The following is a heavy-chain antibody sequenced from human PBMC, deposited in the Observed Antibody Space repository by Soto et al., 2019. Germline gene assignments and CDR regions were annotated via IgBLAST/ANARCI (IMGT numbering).Heavy chain of an antibody. CDR2: ISYDGSNK. CDR3: ARDRSHYYDSSGRSPLFDY. J-gene: IGHJ4*02. Sequence: QVQLVESGGGVVQPGRSLRLSCAASGFTFSSYAMHWVRQAPGKGLEWVAVISYDGSNKYYADSVKGRFTISRDNSKNTLYLQMNSLRAEDTAVYYCARDRSHYYDSSGRSPLFDYWGQGTLVTVSS. D-gene: IGHD3-22*01. CDR1: GFTFSSYA. V-gene: IGHV3-30-3*01.